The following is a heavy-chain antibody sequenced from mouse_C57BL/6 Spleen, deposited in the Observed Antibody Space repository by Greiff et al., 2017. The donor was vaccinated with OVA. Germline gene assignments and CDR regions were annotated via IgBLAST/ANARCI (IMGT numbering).Heavy chain of an antibody. D-gene: IGHD2-1*01. CDR2: IYPGDGDT. V-gene: IGHV1-80*01. J-gene: IGHJ4*01. Sequence: VQLQQSGAELVKPGASVKISCKASGYAFSSYWMNWVKQRPGKGLEWIGQIYPGDGDTNYNGKFKGKATLTADKSSSTAYMQLSSLTSEDSAVYFCARDGNLYYYAMDYWGQGTSVTVSS. CDR3: ARDGNLYYYAMDY. CDR1: GYAFSSYW.